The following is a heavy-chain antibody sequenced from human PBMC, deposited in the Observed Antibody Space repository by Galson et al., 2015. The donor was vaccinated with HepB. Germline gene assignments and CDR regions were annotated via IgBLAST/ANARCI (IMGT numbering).Heavy chain of an antibody. V-gene: IGHV1-8*01. D-gene: IGHD5-24*01. Sequence: SVKVSCKASGYTFTSYDINWVRQATGQGLEWMGWMNPNSGNTGYAQKFQGRVTMTRNTSISTAYMELSSLRSEDTAVYYCARVEMATMEDAFDIWGQGTMVTVSS. CDR3: ARVEMATMEDAFDI. J-gene: IGHJ3*02. CDR2: MNPNSGNT. CDR1: GYTFTSYD.